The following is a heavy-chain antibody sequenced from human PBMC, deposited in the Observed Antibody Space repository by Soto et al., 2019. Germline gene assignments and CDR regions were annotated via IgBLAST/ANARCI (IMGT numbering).Heavy chain of an antibody. CDR3: ARSPAGYCSSTSGYFLVRGVRYFDY. CDR1: GGSFSGYY. V-gene: IGHV4-34*01. Sequence: SETLSLTCAVYGGSFSGYYWSWIRQPPGKGLEWIGEINHSGSTNYNPSLKSRVTISADTSKNQFSLKLSSVTAADTPVYYCARSPAGYCSSTSGYFLVRGVRYFDYWGRGTQGTVAS. D-gene: IGHD2-2*01. J-gene: IGHJ4*02. CDR2: INHSGST.